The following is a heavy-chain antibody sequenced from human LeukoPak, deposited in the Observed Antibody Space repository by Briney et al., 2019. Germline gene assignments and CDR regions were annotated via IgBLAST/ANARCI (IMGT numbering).Heavy chain of an antibody. J-gene: IGHJ6*03. CDR2: IYHSGST. V-gene: IGHV4-38-2*01. D-gene: IGHD6-13*01. CDR3: ARIPGIYDYYMDV. Sequence: SETLSLTCAVSGYSISSGYYWGWIRQPPGKGLEWIGSIYHSGSTYYNPSLKSRVTISVDTSKNQFSLQLSSVTAADTAVYYCARIPGIYDYYMDVWGKGTTVTVSS. CDR1: GYSISSGYY.